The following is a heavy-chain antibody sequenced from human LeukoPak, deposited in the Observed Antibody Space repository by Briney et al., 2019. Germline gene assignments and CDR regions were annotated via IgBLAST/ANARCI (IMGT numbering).Heavy chain of an antibody. D-gene: IGHD3-10*01. CDR1: GYTFTSYY. J-gene: IGHJ6*03. CDR3: AREGKSGFYYMDV. V-gene: IGHV1-46*01. CDR2: ITHSGGSK. Sequence: ASVKVSCKASGYTFTSYYMHWVRQAPGQGLEWMGVITHSGGSKTYAQKFQGRVTMTRDMSTSTLYMELSSLRAEDTAVYYCAREGKSGFYYMDVWGKGATVTVSS.